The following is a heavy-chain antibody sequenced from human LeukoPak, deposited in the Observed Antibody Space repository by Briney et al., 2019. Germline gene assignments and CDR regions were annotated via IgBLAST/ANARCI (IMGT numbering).Heavy chain of an antibody. Sequence: GGSLRLSCAASGFTFSSYEMNWVGQAPGEGLGGVSYIISSCSTIYYAATVTGRFTISTDNAKSSLYPQMNSLRAEDTAVYYCAELGITMIGGVWGKGTTVTVSS. V-gene: IGHV3-48*03. CDR1: GFTFSSYE. CDR2: IISSCSTI. D-gene: IGHD3-10*02. CDR3: AELGITMIGGV. J-gene: IGHJ6*04.